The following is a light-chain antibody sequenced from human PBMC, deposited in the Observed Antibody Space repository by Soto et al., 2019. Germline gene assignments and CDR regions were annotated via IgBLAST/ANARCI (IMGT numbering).Light chain of an antibody. CDR2: GAS. CDR1: QSVSSN. V-gene: IGKV3-15*01. Sequence: PGDRVTITCRASQSVSSNLAWYQQKPGQAPRLLIYGASTRATGIPVRFSGSGSGTEFTLTVNSLQSEDFAVYYCQQYNNWPHTFGQGTKVDIK. J-gene: IGKJ2*01. CDR3: QQYNNWPHT.